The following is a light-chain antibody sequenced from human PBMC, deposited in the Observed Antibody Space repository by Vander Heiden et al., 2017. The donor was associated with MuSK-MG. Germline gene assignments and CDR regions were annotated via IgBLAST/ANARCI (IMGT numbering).Light chain of an antibody. CDR1: SGSIASNY. Sequence: NFMLTQPHSVSVSPVKTVTLSCTRSSGSIASNYVQWYQQRPGSSPTTVSYEDNQRPSGVPDRFSGSIDSSSTSASLTISGLKAEDEADYYCQSYNSSNWVFGGGTKLTVL. J-gene: IGLJ2*01. CDR3: QSYNSSNWV. CDR2: EDN. V-gene: IGLV6-57*01.